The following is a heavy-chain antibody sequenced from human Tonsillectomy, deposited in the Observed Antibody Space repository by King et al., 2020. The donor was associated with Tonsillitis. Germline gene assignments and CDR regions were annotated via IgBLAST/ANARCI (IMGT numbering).Heavy chain of an antibody. Sequence: VQLVESGGGLVQPGASLRLSCGASGFIFSNYWMSWVRQAPGKGLEWVANIKQDGSDKHYVDSVKGRFSISRDNAKTSLYLQMDSLRAEDTAVYYCATGSSPVGRDTYKPNHDYWGRGTLVTVSS. J-gene: IGHJ4*02. V-gene: IGHV3-7*03. CDR1: GFIFSNYW. D-gene: IGHD2-21*02. CDR2: IKQDGSDK. CDR3: ATGSSPVGRDTYKPNHDY.